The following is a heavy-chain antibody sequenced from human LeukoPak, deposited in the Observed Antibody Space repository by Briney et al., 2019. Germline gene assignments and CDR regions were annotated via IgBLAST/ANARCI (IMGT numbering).Heavy chain of an antibody. CDR2: IIPIFGTA. CDR1: GGTFSSYA. D-gene: IGHD1-1*01. CDR3: AAEIPSTGKFDS. V-gene: IGHV1-69*06. J-gene: IGHJ4*02. Sequence: ASVKVSCKASGGTFSSYAISWVRQAPGQGLEWMGGIIPIFGTANYAQKFQGRVTITADKSTSTAYMELSSLRSEDTAVFYCAAEIPSTGKFDSWGQGTLVTVSS.